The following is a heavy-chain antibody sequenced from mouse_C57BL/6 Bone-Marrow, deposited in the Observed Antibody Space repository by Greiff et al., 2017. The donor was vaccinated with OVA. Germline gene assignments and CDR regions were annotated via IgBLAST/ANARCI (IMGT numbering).Heavy chain of an antibody. CDR2: IHPSDSDT. D-gene: IGHD2-2*01. CDR1: GYTFTSYW. V-gene: IGHV1-74*01. CDR3: AISRSTMVTTGFAY. Sequence: QVQLQQPGAELVKPGASVKVSCKASGYTFTSYWMHWVKQRPGQGLEWIGRIHPSDSDTNYNQKFKGKATLTVDKSSSTAYMQLSSLTSEDSAVYYCAISRSTMVTTGFAYWGQGTLVTVSA. J-gene: IGHJ3*01.